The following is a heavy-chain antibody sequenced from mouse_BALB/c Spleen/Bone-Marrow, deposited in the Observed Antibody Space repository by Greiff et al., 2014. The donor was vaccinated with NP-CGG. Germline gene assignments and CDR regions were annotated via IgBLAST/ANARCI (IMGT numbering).Heavy chain of an antibody. CDR1: GYTFTEYT. CDR2: INPNNGGS. D-gene: IGHD2-1*01. CDR3: VRGFYFGNYVFAY. V-gene: IGHV1-26*01. J-gene: IGHJ3*01. Sequence: EVKLVESGPELVKPGASVKISCKTSGYTFTEYTMHWVKQSLGKSLEWIGAINPNNGGSTYNQKFKGKATLTVDKSSSTAYMELRSLTSEDSAVYYCVRGFYFGNYVFAYWGQGTLVTVSA.